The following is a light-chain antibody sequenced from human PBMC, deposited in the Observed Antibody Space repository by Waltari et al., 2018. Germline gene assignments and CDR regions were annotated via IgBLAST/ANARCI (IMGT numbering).Light chain of an antibody. CDR1: QSVSSGY. V-gene: IGKV3-20*01. Sequence: EIVLTQSPGTLSLSPGERATLSCRASQSVSSGYLAWYQQKPGQAPRPLIYGASSTATGIPDRFSGSGSGTEFTLTISRLEPEDFAVYHCQQYGTSVPTFGQGTKLEIK. CDR3: QQYGTSVPT. CDR2: GAS. J-gene: IGKJ2*01.